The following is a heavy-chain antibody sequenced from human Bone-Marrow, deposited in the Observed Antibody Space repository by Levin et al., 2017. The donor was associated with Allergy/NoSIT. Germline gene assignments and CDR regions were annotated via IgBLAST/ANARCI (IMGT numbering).Heavy chain of an antibody. J-gene: IGHJ4*02. CDR1: GFTFSNYA. Sequence: GESLKISCAASGFTFSNYAMHWVRQAPGEGLGWVAVISSDGNNKYYADSVKGRFTISRDNSRNTLYLQMNSLRTEDTAVYRCARARGADSGYDFIFDNWGQGTPVTVSS. V-gene: IGHV3-30-3*01. CDR2: ISSDGNNK. D-gene: IGHD5-12*01. CDR3: ARARGADSGYDFIFDN.